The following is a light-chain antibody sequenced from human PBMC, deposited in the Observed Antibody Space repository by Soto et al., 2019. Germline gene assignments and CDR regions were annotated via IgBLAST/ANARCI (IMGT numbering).Light chain of an antibody. CDR2: EVS. J-gene: IGLJ1*01. V-gene: IGLV2-23*02. Sequence: SVLTKPASLSGSPLQSIAISYTGTSSDVGSYNLVSGYQWHPGKAPKLMIYEVSERPSGVSNRFSGSKSGNTASLTISGLQAEDEADYYCCSYARSRTFYVFGTGTKVTVL. CDR1: SSDVGSYNL. CDR3: CSYARSRTFYV.